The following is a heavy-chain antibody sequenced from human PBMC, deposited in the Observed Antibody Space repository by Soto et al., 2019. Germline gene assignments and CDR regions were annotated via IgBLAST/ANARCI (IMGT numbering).Heavy chain of an antibody. J-gene: IGHJ6*03. CDR2: INAGNGNT. CDR3: AGCTARDPNYYYYYMDV. Sequence: ASVKVSCKASGYTFTSYAMHWVRQAPGQRLEWMGWINAGNGNTKYSQKFQGRVTITSDTSASTAYMELSSLRSEDTAVYYCAGCTARDPNYYYYYMDVWGKGTTVTVS. D-gene: IGHD2-8*01. CDR1: GYTFTSYA. V-gene: IGHV1-3*01.